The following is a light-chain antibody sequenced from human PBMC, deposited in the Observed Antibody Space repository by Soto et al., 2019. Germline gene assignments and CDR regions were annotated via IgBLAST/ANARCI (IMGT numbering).Light chain of an antibody. CDR2: GAS. J-gene: IGKJ5*01. CDR1: ERLSPHS. CDR3: QKYGSSIT. V-gene: IGKV3-20*01. Sequence: IVLTQSPVTLSWSPGETATPSCTDSERLSPHSRARYQQKPGSAPRLHIYGASNRAAGIPDRFSGSGSGTEFTLTISRLEPEDFAVYFCQKYGSSITFGQGTRLEIK.